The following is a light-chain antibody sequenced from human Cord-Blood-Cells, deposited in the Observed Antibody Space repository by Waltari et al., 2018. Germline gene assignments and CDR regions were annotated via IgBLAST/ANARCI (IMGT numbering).Light chain of an antibody. Sequence: QSALTQPASVSGSPGQSITISCTGTSSYVVGYKHVSWYQQHPGKAPKLMIYDVSNRPSGVSNRFSGSKSGNTASLTISGLQAEDAADYYCSSYTSSSTWVFGGGTKLTVL. J-gene: IGLJ3*02. CDR3: SSYTSSSTWV. CDR2: DVS. CDR1: SSYVVGYKH. V-gene: IGLV2-14*03.